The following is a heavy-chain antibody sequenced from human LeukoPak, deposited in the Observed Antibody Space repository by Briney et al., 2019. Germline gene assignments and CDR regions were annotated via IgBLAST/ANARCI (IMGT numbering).Heavy chain of an antibody. CDR2: IYTSGST. D-gene: IGHD3-3*01. Sequence: SETLSLTCTVSGGSISSYYWIWIRQPAGKGLEWIGRIYTSGSTNYNPSLKSRVTMSVDTSKNQFSLKLSSVTAADTAVYYCARDHFGVVPLLTYYYYGMDVWGQGTTVTVSS. V-gene: IGHV4-4*07. CDR1: GGSISSYY. J-gene: IGHJ6*02. CDR3: ARDHFGVVPLLTYYYYGMDV.